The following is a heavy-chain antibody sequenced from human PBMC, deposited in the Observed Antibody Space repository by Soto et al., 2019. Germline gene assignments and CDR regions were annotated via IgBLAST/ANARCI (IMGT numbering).Heavy chain of an antibody. CDR2: IYPGDSDT. CDR1: GYSFTSYW. CDR3: ARPLWSGDSQDYGMDV. D-gene: IGHD3-3*01. J-gene: IGHJ6*02. V-gene: IGHV5-51*01. Sequence: GESLKISCKGSGYSFTSYWIGWVRQMPGKGLEWMGIIYPGDSDTRYSPSFQGQVTISADKSISTAYLQWSSLKASDTAMYYCARPLWSGDSQDYGMDVWGQGTTVTVSS.